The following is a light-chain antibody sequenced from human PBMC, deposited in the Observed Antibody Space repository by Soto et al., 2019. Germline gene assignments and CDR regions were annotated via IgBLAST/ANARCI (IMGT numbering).Light chain of an antibody. CDR1: QSVSSN. Sequence: EIVMTQSPATLSVSPGERATLSCRASQSVSSNLAWYQQKPGQAPRLLIYGASTRATGVPARFSGIGSGTEFTFTFSSLQSEDFAVYYCQQYNNWPLFGQGTKV. J-gene: IGKJ1*01. CDR2: GAS. CDR3: QQYNNWPL. V-gene: IGKV3-15*01.